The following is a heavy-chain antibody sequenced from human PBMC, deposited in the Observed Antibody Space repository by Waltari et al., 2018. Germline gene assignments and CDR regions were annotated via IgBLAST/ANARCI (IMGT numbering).Heavy chain of an antibody. D-gene: IGHD6-19*01. CDR1: GYTFTSYY. V-gene: IGHV1-46*01. Sequence: QVQLVQSGAEVKKPGASVKVSCKASGYTFTSYYMHWVRQAPGQGLEWMGIINPSVGRTSYAQKFQGRVTMTRDTSTSTVYMELSSLRSEDTAVYYCARAKGLREAGTPPLGYWGQGTLVTVSS. CDR3: ARAKGLREAGTPPLGY. CDR2: INPSVGRT. J-gene: IGHJ4*02.